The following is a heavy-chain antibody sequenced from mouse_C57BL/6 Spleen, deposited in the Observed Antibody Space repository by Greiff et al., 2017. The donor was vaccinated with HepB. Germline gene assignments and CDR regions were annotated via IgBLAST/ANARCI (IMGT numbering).Heavy chain of an antibody. D-gene: IGHD1-1*01. J-gene: IGHJ1*03. Sequence: EVKLMESGGGLVKPGGSLKLSCAASGFTFSDYGMHWVRQAPEKGLEWVAYISSGSSTIYYADTVKGRFTISRDNAKNTLFLQMTSLRSEDTAMYYCARETTVVAPRRYFDVWGTGTTVTVSS. V-gene: IGHV5-17*01. CDR3: ARETTVVAPRRYFDV. CDR2: ISSGSSTI. CDR1: GFTFSDYG.